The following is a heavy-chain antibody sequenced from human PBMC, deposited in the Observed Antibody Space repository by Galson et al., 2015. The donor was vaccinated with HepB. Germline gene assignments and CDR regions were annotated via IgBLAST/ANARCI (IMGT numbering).Heavy chain of an antibody. D-gene: IGHD5-12*01. CDR3: ARHVDIVAAITGEGGASFFDY. Sequence: ETLSLTCTVSGGSFSSSNYYWGWIRPPPGKGREWIASTHYSGGTFYNPSLKSRVTMSVDTSKNQFSLKLSSVTAADTAVYYCARHVDIVAAITGEGGASFFDYWGQGTLVTVSS. CDR2: THYSGGT. V-gene: IGHV4-39*01. J-gene: IGHJ4*02. CDR1: GGSFSSSNYY.